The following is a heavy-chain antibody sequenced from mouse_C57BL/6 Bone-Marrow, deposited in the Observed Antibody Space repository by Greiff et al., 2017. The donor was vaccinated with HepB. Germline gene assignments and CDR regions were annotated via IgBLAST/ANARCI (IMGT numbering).Heavy chain of an antibody. CDR2: ISYDGSN. D-gene: IGHD2-2*01. Sequence: ESGPGLVKPSQSLSLTCSVTGYSITSGYYWNWIRQFPGNKLEWMGYISYDGSNNYNPSLKNRISITRDTSKNQFFLKLNSVTTEDTATYYCARDGLWLRRGAWFAYWGQGTLVTVSA. CDR1: GYSITSGYY. J-gene: IGHJ3*01. V-gene: IGHV3-6*01. CDR3: ARDGLWLRRGAWFAY.